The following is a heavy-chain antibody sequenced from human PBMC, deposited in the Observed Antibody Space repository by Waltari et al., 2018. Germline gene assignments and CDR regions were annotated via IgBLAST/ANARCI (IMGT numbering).Heavy chain of an antibody. Sequence: EVQLVESGGGLVKPGESLRLSCAASVFAFGSYAMIWVRQAPGKGLEWVSSISDNSNFIFYADSVEGRFTISRDNARNSLYLQMNSLRAEDTAIYYCASASTMFIQGDYWGLGTLVTVSS. CDR3: ASASTMFIQGDY. CDR1: VFAFGSYA. V-gene: IGHV3-21*01. CDR2: ISDNSNFI. J-gene: IGHJ4*02. D-gene: IGHD3-10*02.